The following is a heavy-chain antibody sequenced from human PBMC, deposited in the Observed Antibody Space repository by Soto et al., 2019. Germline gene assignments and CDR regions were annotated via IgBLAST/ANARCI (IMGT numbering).Heavy chain of an antibody. Sequence: ASVKVSCKASGYTFTGYYMHWVRQAPGQGLEWMGWINPNSGGTNYAQKFQGRVTMTRDTSISTAYMELSRLRSDDTAVYYCARSGTRGFSQYYDSRVDYWDQGHLRTVCS. J-gene: IGHJ4*02. CDR1: GYTFTGYY. D-gene: IGHD3-22*01. CDR3: ARSGTRGFSQYYDSRVDY. CDR2: INPNSGGT. V-gene: IGHV1-2*02.